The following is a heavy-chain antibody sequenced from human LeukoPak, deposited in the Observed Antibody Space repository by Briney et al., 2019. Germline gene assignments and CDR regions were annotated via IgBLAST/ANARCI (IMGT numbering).Heavy chain of an antibody. CDR2: IYYSGST. Sequence: SETLSLTCTLSGGSISSTSYYWGWIRQPPGKGLEWIGSIYYSGSTYYNPSLKSRFTISVDTSKHQFSLNLSSVTAADTAVYYCAQLSGYTYSGYGPTYYYYYYMDVWGKGTTVTVSS. CDR1: GGSISSTSYY. V-gene: IGHV4-39*01. J-gene: IGHJ6*03. CDR3: AQLSGYTYSGYGPTYYYYYYMDV. D-gene: IGHD5-12*01.